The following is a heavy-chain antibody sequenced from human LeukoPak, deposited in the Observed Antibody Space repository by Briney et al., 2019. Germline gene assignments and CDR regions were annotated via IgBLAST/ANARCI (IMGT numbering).Heavy chain of an antibody. CDR3: ARYGGYGAYFDY. D-gene: IGHD5-12*01. CDR2: IYHSGST. J-gene: IGHJ4*02. CDR1: GGSISSSNW. V-gene: IGHV4-4*02. Sequence: SETLSLTCAVSGGSISSSNWWSWVRQPPGKGLEWIGEIYHSGSTNYNPSLKSRVTISVDTSKNQFSLKLSSVTAADTAVYYCARYGGYGAYFDYWGQGTLVTVSS.